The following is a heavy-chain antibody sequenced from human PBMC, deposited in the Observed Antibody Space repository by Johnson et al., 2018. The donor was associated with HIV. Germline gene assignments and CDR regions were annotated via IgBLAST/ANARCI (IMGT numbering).Heavy chain of an antibody. D-gene: IGHD3-3*01. V-gene: IGHV3-20*04. CDR1: GFTFDDYG. Sequence: VQLVESGGGVVRPGGSLRLSCAASGFTFDDYGMSWVRQAPGKGLEWVSGINWNGGSTGYADSVKGRFTISRDNSKNTLYLQMNSLRAEDTAVYYCAREARILFTGHAFDIWGQVTMVTVSS. J-gene: IGHJ3*02. CDR3: AREARILFTGHAFDI. CDR2: INWNGGST.